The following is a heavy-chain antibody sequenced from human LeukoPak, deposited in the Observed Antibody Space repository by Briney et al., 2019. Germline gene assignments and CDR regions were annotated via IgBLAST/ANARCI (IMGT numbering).Heavy chain of an antibody. D-gene: IGHD3-10*01. Sequence: SETLSLTCTVSGGSISSYYWNWSRQPAGKGLEWIGRIYTTGSTNYNPSVKTRVTMSLDTSKNQFSLKLSSVTAADTAVYYCARGDYGSGTYLWGSWGQGILVTVSP. CDR2: IYTTGST. CDR1: GGSISSYY. CDR3: ARGDYGSGTYLWGS. J-gene: IGHJ5*02. V-gene: IGHV4-4*07.